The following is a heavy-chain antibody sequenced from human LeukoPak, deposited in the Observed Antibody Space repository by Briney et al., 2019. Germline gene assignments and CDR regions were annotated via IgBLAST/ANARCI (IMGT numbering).Heavy chain of an antibody. CDR1: GYTFTKYG. Sequence: ASVKVSCKASGYTFTKYGISWVRQAPGQGLEWMGWISAYNGNTKYAQKLQGRVTMTTDTSTSTAYMELRSLRSDDTALYYCARDPSNSGGWSIFFDYWGQGTLVTVSS. D-gene: IGHD6-19*01. CDR2: ISAYNGNT. V-gene: IGHV1-18*01. CDR3: ARDPSNSGGWSIFFDY. J-gene: IGHJ4*02.